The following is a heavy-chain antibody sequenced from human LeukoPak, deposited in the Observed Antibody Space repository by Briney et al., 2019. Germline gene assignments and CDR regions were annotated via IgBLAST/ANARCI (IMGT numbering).Heavy chain of an antibody. Sequence: PGGSLRLSCAASGFTFSSYSMNWLRQAPGKGLEGVSSISSSSSYIYYADSVKGRFTISRDNAKNSLYLQMNSLRAEDTAVYYCARVGDYVWGSYRYYYFDYWGQGTLVTVSS. CDR3: ARVGDYVWGSYRYYYFDY. J-gene: IGHJ4*02. CDR2: ISSSSSYI. D-gene: IGHD3-16*02. CDR1: GFTFSSYS. V-gene: IGHV3-21*01.